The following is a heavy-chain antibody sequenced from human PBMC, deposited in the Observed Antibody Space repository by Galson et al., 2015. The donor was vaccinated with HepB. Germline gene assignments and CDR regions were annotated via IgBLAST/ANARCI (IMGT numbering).Heavy chain of an antibody. CDR2: INPNSGGT. D-gene: IGHD4-17*01. CDR3: ARDRVYGDYWDAFDI. J-gene: IGHJ3*02. V-gene: IGHV1-2*06. Sequence: SVKVSCKASGYTFTGYYMHWVRQAPGQGLEWMGRINPNSGGTNYAQKFQGRVTMTRDTSISTAYMELSRLRSDDTAVYYCARDRVYGDYWDAFDIWGQGTMVTVSS. CDR1: GYTFTGYY.